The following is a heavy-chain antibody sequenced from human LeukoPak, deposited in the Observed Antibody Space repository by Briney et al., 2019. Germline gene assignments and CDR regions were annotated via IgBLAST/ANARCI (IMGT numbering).Heavy chain of an antibody. CDR1: GGSSISSYY. V-gene: IGHV4-59*01. CDR2: IYYSGST. J-gene: IGHJ4*02. D-gene: IGHD3-22*01. CDR3: ARAGSGYSFDY. Sequence: PSETLSPTCTVSGGSSISSYYWSWIRQPPGKGLEWIGYIYYSGSTNYNPSLRSRVTISVDTSKNHFSLKLSSVTAADTAVYYCARAGSGYSFDYWGQGTRVTVSS.